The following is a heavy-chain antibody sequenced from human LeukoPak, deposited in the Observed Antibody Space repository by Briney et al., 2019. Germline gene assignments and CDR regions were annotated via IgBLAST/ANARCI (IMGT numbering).Heavy chain of an antibody. D-gene: IGHD6-13*01. CDR3: AREIRGAAAATDY. J-gene: IGHJ4*02. CDR1: GGTFSSYA. V-gene: IGHV1-69*13. Sequence: ASVKVSCKASGGTFSSYAISWVRQAPGQGLEWMGGIIPIFGTANYAQKFQGRVTITADESTSTAYMELSSLRSVDTAVYYCAREIRGAAAATDYWGQGTLVTVSS. CDR2: IIPIFGTA.